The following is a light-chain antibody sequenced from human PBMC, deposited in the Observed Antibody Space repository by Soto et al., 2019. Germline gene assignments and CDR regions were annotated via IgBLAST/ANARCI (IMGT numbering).Light chain of an antibody. Sequence: AIQVTQSPSSLSASVGDRVTITCRASQDIRGALAWYQQKPGKAPNLLIYDVSTLESGVPDRFSGSGSGTDFTLTISSLQAEDVAVYYCQQYYISPVLTFGGGTKVEI. CDR3: QQYYISPVLT. CDR1: QDIRGA. J-gene: IGKJ4*01. CDR2: DVS. V-gene: IGKV1-13*02.